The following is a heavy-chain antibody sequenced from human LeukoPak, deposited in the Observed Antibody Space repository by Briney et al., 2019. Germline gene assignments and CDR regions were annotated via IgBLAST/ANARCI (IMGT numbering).Heavy chain of an antibody. V-gene: IGHV3-48*01. CDR3: ASSLWFGELSPGY. Sequence: GGSLRLSCVASGFTFSDHNMNWVRQVPGKGLESISYISSSGNTIYYADSVKGRFTISRDNSKNTLYLQMNSLRAEDTAVYYCASSLWFGELSPGYWGQGTLVTVSS. CDR2: ISSSGNTI. CDR1: GFTFSDHN. D-gene: IGHD3-10*01. J-gene: IGHJ4*02.